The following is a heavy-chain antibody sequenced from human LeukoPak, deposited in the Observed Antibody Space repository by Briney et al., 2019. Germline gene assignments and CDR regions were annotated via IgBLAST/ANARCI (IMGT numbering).Heavy chain of an antibody. CDR2: ISSSSSYI. D-gene: IGHD6-6*01. V-gene: IGHV3-21*01. CDR1: GFTFSSYS. Sequence: GGSLRLSCAASGFTFSSYSMNWVSQAPGKGLEWVSSISSSSSYIYYADSVKGRFTISRDNAKNSLYLQMNSLRAEDTAVYYCARPKQSRSYSSSLDYWGQGTLVTVSS. CDR3: ARPKQSRSYSSSLDY. J-gene: IGHJ4*02.